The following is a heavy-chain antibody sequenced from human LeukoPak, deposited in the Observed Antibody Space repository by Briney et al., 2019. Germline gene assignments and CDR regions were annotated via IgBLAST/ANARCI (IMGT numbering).Heavy chain of an antibody. J-gene: IGHJ4*02. Sequence: AAVNVSCKACGYSLNELSIHGVRQAPGKGLEGMGSYDPEHGAPIYAQKFRGRLTITEDTSTDTAYMKLSNLRSDDTALYSCTTALDHWGQGSLVTVSS. CDR3: TTALDH. CDR1: GYSLNELS. CDR2: YDPEHGAP. V-gene: IGHV1-24*01.